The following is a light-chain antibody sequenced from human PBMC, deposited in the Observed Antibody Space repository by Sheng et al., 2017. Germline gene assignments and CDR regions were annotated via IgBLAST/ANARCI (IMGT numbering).Light chain of an antibody. CDR1: NIGSKS. Sequence: SYVLTRPPAVSVPPGQTARITCGGTNIGSKSVHWYQQKSGQAPVLVIYDDSERPSDIPDRFSGSNSGNTATLSISRVEVGDEADYYCQVWDDVDNEVTFGGGTKLTVL. CDR2: DDS. CDR3: QVWDDVDNEVT. V-gene: IGLV3-21*02. J-gene: IGLJ2*01.